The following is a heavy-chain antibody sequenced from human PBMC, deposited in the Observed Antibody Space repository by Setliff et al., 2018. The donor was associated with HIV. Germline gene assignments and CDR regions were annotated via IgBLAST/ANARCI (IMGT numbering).Heavy chain of an antibody. D-gene: IGHD6-13*01. J-gene: IGHJ6*02. V-gene: IGHV1-69*05. Sequence: SVNVSCKTSGGTFSSYGISWVRQATGQGLEWMGGIIPMFGTGFYAQKFQGRVTITTDESRSTAYLELSSLSYEDTAVFYCARVGHSSSYHYYGMDVWGQGTTVTVSS. CDR1: GGTFSSYG. CDR3: ARVGHSSSYHYYGMDV. CDR2: IIPMFGTG.